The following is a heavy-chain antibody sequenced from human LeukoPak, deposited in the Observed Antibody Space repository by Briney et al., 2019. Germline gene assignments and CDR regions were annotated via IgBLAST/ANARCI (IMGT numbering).Heavy chain of an antibody. CDR3: ARDHDSSSCPYFDY. CDR2: ISYDGSNK. D-gene: IGHD6-13*01. CDR1: GFTFSSYG. Sequence: PGGSLRLSCAASGFTFSSYGMHWVRQAPGKGLEWVAVISYDGSNKYYADSVKGRFTISRDNSKNTLYLQMNSLRAEDTAVYYCARDHDSSSCPYFDYWGQGTLVTVSS. V-gene: IGHV3-30*03. J-gene: IGHJ4*02.